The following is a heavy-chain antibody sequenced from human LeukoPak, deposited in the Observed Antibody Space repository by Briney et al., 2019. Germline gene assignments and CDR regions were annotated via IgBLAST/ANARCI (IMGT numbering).Heavy chain of an antibody. J-gene: IGHJ5*02. CDR2: ISGSGGST. CDR1: GFTFSSYA. CDR3: ASQSIVVVPAAPNWFDP. D-gene: IGHD2-2*01. V-gene: IGHV3-23*01. Sequence: PGGSLRLSCAASGFTFSSYAMSWVRQAPGKGLEWVSAISGSGGSTYYADSVKGRFTISRDNSKNTLYLQMNSLRAEDTAVYYCASQSIVVVPAAPNWFDPWGQGTLVTVSS.